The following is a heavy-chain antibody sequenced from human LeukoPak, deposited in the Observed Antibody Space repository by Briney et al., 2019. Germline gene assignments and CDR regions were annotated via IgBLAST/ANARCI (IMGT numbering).Heavy chain of an antibody. Sequence: PGGSLRLSCAASGFTFSGSAMHWVRQASGKGLEWLGRIRSKANSYATAYAASVKGRFTISRDDSKNTAYLQMNSLKTEDTAVYYCTRHWDTAMGDGYDYWGQGTLVTVSS. CDR2: IRSKANSYAT. D-gene: IGHD5-18*01. CDR1: GFTFSGSA. CDR3: TRHWDTAMGDGYDY. J-gene: IGHJ4*02. V-gene: IGHV3-73*01.